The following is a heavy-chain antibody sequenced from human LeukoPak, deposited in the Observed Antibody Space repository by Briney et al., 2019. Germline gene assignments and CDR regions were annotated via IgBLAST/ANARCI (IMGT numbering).Heavy chain of an antibody. V-gene: IGHV3-53*01. CDR1: RFIVSGTY. CDR3: TRGSCSNIRCHDAFDI. J-gene: IGHJ3*02. Sequence: GGSLRLSCAASRFIVSGTYMTWVRQAPGKGLECVSIIYSGGDTYYSDSVKGRVSVSRNNYNNTLYLQMNSLRADDTAVYNCTRGSCSNIRCHDAFDIWGQGTMVTVSS. CDR2: IYSGGDT. D-gene: IGHD2-15*01.